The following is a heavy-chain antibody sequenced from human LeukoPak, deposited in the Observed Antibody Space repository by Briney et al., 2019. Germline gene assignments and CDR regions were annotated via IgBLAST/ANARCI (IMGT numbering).Heavy chain of an antibody. D-gene: IGHD6-13*01. CDR2: INWNGGST. V-gene: IGHV3-20*01. J-gene: IGHJ6*03. CDR3: ARRNIAAAGIPPYYYYMDV. CDR1: GFTFDDYG. Sequence: PGGSLRLSCAASGFTFDDYGMSWVRQAPGKGLEWVSGINWNGGSTGYADSVKGRFTISRDNAKNSLYLQMNSLRAEDTALYHCARRNIAAAGIPPYYYYMDVWGKGTTVTVSS.